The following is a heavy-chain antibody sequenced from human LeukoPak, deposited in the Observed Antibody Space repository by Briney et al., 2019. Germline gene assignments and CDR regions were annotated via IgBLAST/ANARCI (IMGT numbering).Heavy chain of an antibody. D-gene: IGHD1-26*01. CDR1: GFTFSSYS. J-gene: IGHJ4*02. CDR2: IRSSSRTI. CDR3: ARDLSGPGDY. Sequence: SGGSLRLSCAASGFTFSSYSMNWVRQAPGKGLEWLSYIRSSSRTIYYADSVKGRFTISRDNAKNSLYLQMNSLSAEDTAVYYCARDLSGPGDYWGQGTLVTVS. V-gene: IGHV3-48*01.